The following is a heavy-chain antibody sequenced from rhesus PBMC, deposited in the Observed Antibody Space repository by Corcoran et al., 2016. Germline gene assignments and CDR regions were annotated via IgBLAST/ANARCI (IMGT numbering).Heavy chain of an antibody. D-gene: IGHD3-34*01. CDR1: GGSISSNY. CDR2: ISGSGRST. Sequence: QVQLQESGPGLVKPSETLSLTCAVSGGSISSNYWSWIRQPPGKGLGWIGRISGSGRSTDYNPTLESRDTSSTDTSKNQVSLKLSSVTAADTAVYYCARSRGGYSYGLDSWCQGVVVTVPS. V-gene: IGHV4-173*01. CDR3: ARSRGGYSYGLDS. J-gene: IGHJ6*01.